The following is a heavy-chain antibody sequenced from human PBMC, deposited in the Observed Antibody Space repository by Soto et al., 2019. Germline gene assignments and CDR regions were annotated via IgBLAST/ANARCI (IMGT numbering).Heavy chain of an antibody. Sequence: ASVKVSCKASGYTFTSYAMHWVRQAPGQRLEWMGWINAGNGNTKYSQKFQGRVTITRDTSASTAYMELSSLRSEDTAVYYCARVGVTMIVPGWGMDVWGQGTTVTTSS. CDR1: GYTFTSYA. V-gene: IGHV1-3*01. D-gene: IGHD3-22*01. CDR2: INAGNGNT. CDR3: ARVGVTMIVPGWGMDV. J-gene: IGHJ6*02.